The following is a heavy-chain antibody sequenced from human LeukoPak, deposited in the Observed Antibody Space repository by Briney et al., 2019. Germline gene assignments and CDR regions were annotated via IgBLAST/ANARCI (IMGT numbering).Heavy chain of an antibody. CDR1: GFTFSSYS. J-gene: IGHJ4*02. CDR3: AGIGYSSSWYGDY. CDR2: ISSSSSTI. D-gene: IGHD6-13*01. Sequence: GGSLRLSCAASGFTFSSYSMNWVRQAPGKGLEWVSYISSSSSTIYYADSVKGRFTISRDNAKNSLYLQMNSLRAEDTAVYYCAGIGYSSSWYGDYWGQGTLVTVSS. V-gene: IGHV3-48*01.